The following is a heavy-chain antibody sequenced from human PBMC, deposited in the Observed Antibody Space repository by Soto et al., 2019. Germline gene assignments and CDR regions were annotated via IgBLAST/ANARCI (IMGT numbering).Heavy chain of an antibody. D-gene: IGHD1-26*01. CDR3: TRPKWESTLYYSGMDV. CDR1: GFTFGDYA. J-gene: IGHJ6*02. CDR2: IRSKAYGGTT. V-gene: IGHV3-49*03. Sequence: GGSLRLSCTASGFTFGDYAMSWFRQAPGKGLEWVGFIRSKAYGGTTEYAASVKGRFTISRDDSKSIAYLQMNSLKTEDTAVYYCTRPKWESTLYYSGMDVWGQGTTVTVS.